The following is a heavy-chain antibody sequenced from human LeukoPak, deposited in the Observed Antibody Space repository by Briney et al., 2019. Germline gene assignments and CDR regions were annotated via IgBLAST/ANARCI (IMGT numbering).Heavy chain of an antibody. CDR1: GYTFSSYG. CDR2: ISGDSDST. D-gene: IGHD3-22*01. V-gene: IGHV1-18*01. CDR3: ARGRIYYDGSGHYYPDY. Sequence: ASVKVSCKASGYTFSSYGVTWVRQAPGQGLEWMGWISGDSDSTNYAQKFQDKVTMTTDTSTNTAYLELRSLTSDDTAIYYCARGRIYYDGSGHYYPDYWGQGTLLTVSS. J-gene: IGHJ4*02.